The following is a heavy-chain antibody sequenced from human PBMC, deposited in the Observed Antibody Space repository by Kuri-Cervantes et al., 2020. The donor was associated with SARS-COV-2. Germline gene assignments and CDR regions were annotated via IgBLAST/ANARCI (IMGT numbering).Heavy chain of an antibody. CDR1: GYSFTSYW. CDR2: IYPGDSDT. V-gene: IGHV5-51*01. CDR3: ARSITIFGVVTQNYLDY. D-gene: IGHD3-3*01. Sequence: KVSCKGSGYSFTSYWIGWVRQMPGKGLEWMGIIYPGDSDTRYSPSFQGQVTISADKSISTAYLQWSSLKASDTAMYYCARSITIFGVVTQNYLDYWGQGTLVTVSS. J-gene: IGHJ4*02.